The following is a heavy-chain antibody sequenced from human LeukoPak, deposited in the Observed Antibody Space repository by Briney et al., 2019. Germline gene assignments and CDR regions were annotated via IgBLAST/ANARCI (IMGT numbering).Heavy chain of an antibody. Sequence: QPGGSQRLSCAASGFTFSRDWMHWVRQAPGKGLVWVSRINSDGSSTSYADSVKGRFTISRDNAKNTLYLQMNSLRAEDTAVYYSVRSTYWFDSWGQGTLVTVSS. J-gene: IGHJ5*01. CDR2: INSDGSST. D-gene: IGHD2-2*01. V-gene: IGHV3-74*01. CDR1: GFTFSRDW. CDR3: VRSTYWFDS.